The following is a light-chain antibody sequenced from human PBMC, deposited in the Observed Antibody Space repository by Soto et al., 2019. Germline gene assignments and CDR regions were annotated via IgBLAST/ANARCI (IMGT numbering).Light chain of an antibody. CDR3: QPYNDWPLT. CDR1: QSVSSN. V-gene: IGKV3-15*01. CDR2: GAS. J-gene: IGKJ5*01. Sequence: EIVMTQSPATLSVSPGERATLSCRASQSVSSNLAWYQQKPGQAPRLLIYGASTRATGIPARFSGSRSGTEFTLTISSLQSEDFAVYYCQPYNDWPLTFGQGTRLEIK.